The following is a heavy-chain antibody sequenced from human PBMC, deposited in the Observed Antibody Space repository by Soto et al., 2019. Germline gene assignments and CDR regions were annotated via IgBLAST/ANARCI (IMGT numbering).Heavy chain of an antibody. Sequence: SETLSLTCTVSGGSISSYYWSWIRQPPGKGLEWIGYIYYSGSTNYNPSLKSRVTISVDTSKNQFSLKLSSVTAADTAVYYCAREAQYSYGPYFDYWGQGTLVTVSS. D-gene: IGHD5-18*01. J-gene: IGHJ4*02. CDR2: IYYSGST. V-gene: IGHV4-59*01. CDR1: GGSISSYY. CDR3: AREAQYSYGPYFDY.